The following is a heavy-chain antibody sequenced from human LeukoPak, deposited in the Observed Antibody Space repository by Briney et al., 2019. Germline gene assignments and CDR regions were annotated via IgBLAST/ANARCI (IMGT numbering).Heavy chain of an antibody. V-gene: IGHV4-59*01. CDR3: ARAGKFYYYGMDV. CDR2: IYNSGST. CDR1: GGSISSYY. J-gene: IGHJ6*02. Sequence: SETLSLTCTVSGGSISSYYWSWIRQPPGKGLEWIGFIYNSGSTYYNPSLKSRVTILVDTSKNQFSLRLSSVTAADTAVYYCARAGKFYYYGMDVWGQGTTVTVSS. D-gene: IGHD1-14*01.